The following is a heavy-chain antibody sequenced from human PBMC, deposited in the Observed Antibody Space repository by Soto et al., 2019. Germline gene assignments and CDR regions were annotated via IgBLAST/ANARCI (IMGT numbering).Heavy chain of an antibody. J-gene: IGHJ6*02. V-gene: IGHV1-69*13. CDR1: GGTFSSYA. Sequence: AASVKVSCKASGGTFSSYAISWVRQAPGQGLEWMGGIIPIFGTANYAQKFQGRVTITADESTSTAYMELSSLRSEDTAVYYCASNIGSSSTIYYYYGMDVWGQGTKVTVSS. D-gene: IGHD6-6*01. CDR2: IIPIFGTA. CDR3: ASNIGSSSTIYYYYGMDV.